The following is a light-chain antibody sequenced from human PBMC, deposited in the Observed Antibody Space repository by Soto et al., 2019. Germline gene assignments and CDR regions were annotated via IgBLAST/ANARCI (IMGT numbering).Light chain of an antibody. CDR1: SSDVGGYNY. CDR2: DVS. CDR3: SSYTSSTLVV. V-gene: IGLV2-14*01. Sequence: QSALTQPASVSGSPGQSITISCTGTSSDVGGYNYVSWYQQHPGKALKLMIYDVSNRPSGVSNRFSGSKSGNTASLTISGLQAEDEADYYCSSYTSSTLVVFGGGTKVTVL. J-gene: IGLJ2*01.